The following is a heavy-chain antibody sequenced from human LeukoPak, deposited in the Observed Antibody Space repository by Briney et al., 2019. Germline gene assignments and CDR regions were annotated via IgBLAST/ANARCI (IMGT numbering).Heavy chain of an antibody. D-gene: IGHD3-22*01. CDR2: IYPGDSDT. J-gene: IGHJ4*02. V-gene: IGHV5-51*01. Sequence: PGESLKISCKGSGYSFTSYWIGWVRQMPGKGLEWMGIIYPGDSDTRYSPSFQGQVTISADKSISTAYLQWSSLKASDTAMYYCARIYYDSSGYYLCDYWGQGTLLTVSS. CDR3: ARIYYDSSGYYLCDY. CDR1: GYSFTSYW.